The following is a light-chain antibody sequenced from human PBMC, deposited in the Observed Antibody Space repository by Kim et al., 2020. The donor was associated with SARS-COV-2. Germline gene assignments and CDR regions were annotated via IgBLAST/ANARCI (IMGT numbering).Light chain of an antibody. CDR3: NSRDSSGNHLV. V-gene: IGLV3-19*01. CDR1: SLRKYY. CDR2: GKN. Sequence: SSELTQDPAVSVALGQTVMITCQGDSLRKYYASWYQQKPGQAPILVIYGKNNRPSGIPVRFSGSSSGNTASLTITGAQAEDDGDYYCNSRDSSGNHLVFGGGTQLTVL. J-gene: IGLJ2*01.